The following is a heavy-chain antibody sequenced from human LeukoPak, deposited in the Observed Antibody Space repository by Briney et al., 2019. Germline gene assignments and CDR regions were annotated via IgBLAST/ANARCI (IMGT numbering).Heavy chain of an antibody. Sequence: GGSLRLSCAASEFTFSSYEMNWVRQAPGKGLEWVSYISGSGNTIYNADSVKGRFTISRDNAKNSLYLQMNSLRAEDTAVYYCARIPDYYYDSSGYVAWGQGTLVTVSS. CDR1: EFTFSSYE. CDR2: ISGSGNTI. V-gene: IGHV3-48*03. J-gene: IGHJ5*02. CDR3: ARIPDYYYDSSGYVA. D-gene: IGHD3-22*01.